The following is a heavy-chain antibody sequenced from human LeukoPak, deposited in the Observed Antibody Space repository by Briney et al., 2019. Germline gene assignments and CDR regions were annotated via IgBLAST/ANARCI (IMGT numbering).Heavy chain of an antibody. V-gene: IGHV3-48*03. Sequence: GGSLRLSCAASGFTFSSYEMNWVRQAPGKGLEWVSYISSSDNTRYYADAVKGRFTISRDNSRSTVDLQMNSLRVEDTGIYYCARDEIPSGTWGQGTMVTVSS. CDR1: GFTFSSYE. CDR3: ARDEIPSGT. D-gene: IGHD6-25*01. J-gene: IGHJ3*01. CDR2: ISSSDNTR.